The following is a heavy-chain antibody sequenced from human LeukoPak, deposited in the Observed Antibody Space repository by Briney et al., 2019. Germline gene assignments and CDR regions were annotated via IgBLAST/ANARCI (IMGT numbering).Heavy chain of an antibody. CDR3: ARHYYDSSGYYQIDY. Sequence: ASVKVSCKASGYTFTGYYMHWVRHAPGQGLEWMGWINPNSGGTNYAQKFQGRVTMTRDTSISTAYMELSRLRSDDTAVYYCARHYYDSSGYYQIDYWGQGTLVTVSS. D-gene: IGHD3-22*01. V-gene: IGHV1-2*02. CDR2: INPNSGGT. CDR1: GYTFTGYY. J-gene: IGHJ4*02.